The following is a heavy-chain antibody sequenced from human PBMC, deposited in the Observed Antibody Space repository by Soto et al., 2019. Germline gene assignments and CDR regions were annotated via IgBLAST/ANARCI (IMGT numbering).Heavy chain of an antibody. CDR1: GFTFSDYY. V-gene: IGHV3-11*06. CDR3: ARDLRDISAAGISANWYFDL. Sequence: QVQLVESGGGLVKPGGSLRISCAASGFTFSDYYMNWIRQAPGKGPEWVSYISSSSSYTKYADSVKGRFIVSRDNAKNSLYMRMNSLRAEDTAVYYCARDLRDISAAGISANWYFDLWGRGTLVTVSS. J-gene: IGHJ2*01. CDR2: ISSSSSYT. D-gene: IGHD6-13*01.